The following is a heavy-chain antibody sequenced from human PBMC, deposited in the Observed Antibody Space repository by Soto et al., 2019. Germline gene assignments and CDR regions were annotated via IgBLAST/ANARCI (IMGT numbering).Heavy chain of an antibody. CDR2: IKTDGSEK. V-gene: IGHV3-7*05. D-gene: IGHD3-10*01. J-gene: IGHJ4*02. CDR1: GFTFSDYW. Sequence: EVQLVESGGGLVQPGGSLRLSCAASGFTFSDYWMSWVRQAPGKGLECVANIKTDGSEKYYVDPVKCRFTISRDNAKNSLYLQMNSLRAEDTAVYYCPSSTGRGGNDYWGQGTLVAVSS. CDR3: PSSTGRGGNDY.